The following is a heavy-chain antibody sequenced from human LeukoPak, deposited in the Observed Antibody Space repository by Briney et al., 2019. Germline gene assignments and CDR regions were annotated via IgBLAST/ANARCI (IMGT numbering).Heavy chain of an antibody. Sequence: AASVKVSCKASGDTFNSYAISWVRQAPGQGLEWMGRIIPIFGTVKYARKFQDRVTITADESTTTAYMELSSLRSEDTAVYYCAREYCSGGSCYSNLGYWGQGTLVTVSS. CDR3: AREYCSGGSCYSNLGY. V-gene: IGHV1-69*13. CDR1: GDTFNSYA. J-gene: IGHJ4*02. CDR2: IIPIFGTV. D-gene: IGHD2-15*01.